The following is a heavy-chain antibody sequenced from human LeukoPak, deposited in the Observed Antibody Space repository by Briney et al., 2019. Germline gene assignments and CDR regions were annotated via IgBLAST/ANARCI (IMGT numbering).Heavy chain of an antibody. D-gene: IGHD5-24*01. J-gene: IGHJ4*02. V-gene: IGHV1-69*05. CDR3: ARARRDGYPNDY. CDR2: IIPIFGTA. CDR1: GGTFSSYA. Sequence: ASVKVSCKASGGTFSSYAISWVRQAPGQGLELMGGIIPIFGTANYAQKFQGRVTITTDESTSTTYMELSSLRSEDTAVYYCARARRDGYPNDYWVQGTLVTVSS.